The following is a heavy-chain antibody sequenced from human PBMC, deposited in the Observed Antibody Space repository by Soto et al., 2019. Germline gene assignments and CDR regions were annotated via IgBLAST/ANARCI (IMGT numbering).Heavy chain of an antibody. V-gene: IGHV3-23*01. CDR2: ISGSGGST. CDR1: GFTFSSYA. J-gene: IGHJ4*02. CDR3: AKPMYYYDSSGYYPFDY. D-gene: IGHD3-22*01. Sequence: GGSLRLSCAASGFTFSSYAMSWVRQAPGKGLEWVSAISGSGGSTYYADSVKGRFTISRDNSKNTLYLQMNSLRAEDTAVYYCAKPMYYYDSSGYYPFDYWGQGTLVTVSS.